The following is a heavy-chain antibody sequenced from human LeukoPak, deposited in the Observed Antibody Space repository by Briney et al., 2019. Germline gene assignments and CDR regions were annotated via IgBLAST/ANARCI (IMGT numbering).Heavy chain of an antibody. D-gene: IGHD1-1*01. Sequence: GGSLRLSCAASGFTFSSYGMHWVRQAPGKGLEWVAIIGYDGSDEHYADSVKGRFTISRDNSKKALYLQMNSLRAEDTAAYYCARDWMRGMDVWGQGTTVTVSS. J-gene: IGHJ6*02. CDR1: GFTFSSYG. CDR2: IGYDGSDE. V-gene: IGHV3-33*01. CDR3: ARDWMRGMDV.